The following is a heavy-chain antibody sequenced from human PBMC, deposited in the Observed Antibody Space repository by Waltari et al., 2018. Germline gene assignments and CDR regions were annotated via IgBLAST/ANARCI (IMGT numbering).Heavy chain of an antibody. D-gene: IGHD2-21*02. CDR3: ARDLDGDSNLDY. V-gene: IGHV3-72*01. CDR1: GFPFSDHD. Sequence: EVQLVESGGGLVQPGGSLRLSCAACGFPFSDHDMAGVPQAPEKGLEWVGRSRSKAKSYATEYAASVRGRFIISRDDSKNSLYLQMISLKTEDTAVYYCARDLDGDSNLDYWGQGTLVTVSS. J-gene: IGHJ4*02. CDR2: SRSKAKSYAT.